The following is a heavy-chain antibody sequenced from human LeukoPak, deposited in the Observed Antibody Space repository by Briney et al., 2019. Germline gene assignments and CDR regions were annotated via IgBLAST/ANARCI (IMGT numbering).Heavy chain of an antibody. D-gene: IGHD7-27*01. V-gene: IGHV4-59*12. J-gene: IGHJ4*02. CDR3: AGATWGSGYFDY. CDR1: GGSISSDY. CDR2: NYYGGST. Sequence: PSATLSLTCTVAGGSISSDYWSWIRQHPGKGLGWIGYNYYGGSTNYNPSLKSRVTISVGTSKTQFSLKLSSVTAADTAVYYCAGATWGSGYFDYWGQGTLVTLSS.